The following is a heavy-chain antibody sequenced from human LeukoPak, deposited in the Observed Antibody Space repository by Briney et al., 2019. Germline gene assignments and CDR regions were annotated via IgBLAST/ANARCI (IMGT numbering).Heavy chain of an antibody. D-gene: IGHD1-1*01. CDR2: INPNGGDT. CDR3: ARDTQLDWAHYYYYYMDV. Sequence: ASVKVSCKASGYTFTGYYMHWVRQAPGQGLQWMGWINPNGGDTNYAQKFQGRGTMTRDTSISTAYMELSRLRSDDTAVYYCARDTQLDWAHYYYYYMDVWGKGTTVTVSS. CDR1: GYTFTGYY. J-gene: IGHJ6*03. V-gene: IGHV1-2*02.